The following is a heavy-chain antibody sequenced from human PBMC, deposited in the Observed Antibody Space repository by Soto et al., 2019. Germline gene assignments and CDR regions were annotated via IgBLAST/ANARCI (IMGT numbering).Heavy chain of an antibody. CDR1: GGSFSGYY. V-gene: IGHV4-34*01. J-gene: IGHJ6*02. D-gene: IGHD1-7*01. CDR2: INHSGST. Sequence: QVQLQQWGAGLLKPSETLSLTCAVYGGSFSGYYWSWIRQPPGKGLEWIGEINHSGSTNYNPYLKSRVNISLDTSKNQFSLKLSSVTAADTAVYYCARPRRNYIYYYYGMDVWGQGTTVTVSS. CDR3: ARPRRNYIYYYYGMDV.